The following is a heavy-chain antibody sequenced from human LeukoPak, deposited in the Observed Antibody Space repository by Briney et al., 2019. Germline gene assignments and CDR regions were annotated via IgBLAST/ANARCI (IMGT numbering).Heavy chain of an antibody. J-gene: IGHJ5*02. CDR2: ILNDGNNK. Sequence: GGSLRLSCVVSGFTFRSYAMHWVRQAPGKGLEWVAVILNDGNNKYYADSVEGRFTVSRDNSKNTLYLQMNSLRAEETAVYYCARGNKTFNPWGQGTLVTVSS. CDR3: ARGNKTFNP. V-gene: IGHV3-30*04. D-gene: IGHD2/OR15-2a*01. CDR1: GFTFRSYA.